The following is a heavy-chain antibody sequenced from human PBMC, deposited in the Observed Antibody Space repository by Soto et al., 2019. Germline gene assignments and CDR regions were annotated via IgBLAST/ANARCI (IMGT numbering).Heavy chain of an antibody. CDR3: ATFPPKFCTSPKCYYRDV. D-gene: IGHD1-26*01. Sequence: EVQLVESGGGLIQPGGSLRLSCAASGFSLSTIYMSWVRQTPGKGLEWVSLIYGGASTYYADSVKGRFTVSRDKSKNTLYHQMNSLRAEDTAVYFCATFPPKFCTSPKCYYRDVWGQGTTVTDSS. J-gene: IGHJ6*01. V-gene: IGHV3-53*01. CDR2: IYGGAST. CDR1: GFSLSTIY.